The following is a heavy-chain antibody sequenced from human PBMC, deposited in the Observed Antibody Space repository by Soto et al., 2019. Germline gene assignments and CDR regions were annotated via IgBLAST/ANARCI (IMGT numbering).Heavy chain of an antibody. J-gene: IGHJ4*02. Sequence: SETLSLTCTVSGGSISSSSYYWGWIRQPPGKGLEWIGSIYYSGSTYYNPSLKSRVTISVDTSKNQFSLKLSSVTAADTAVYYCARQVYYDSSKIDYWGQGTLVTVSS. CDR1: GGSISSSSYY. V-gene: IGHV4-39*01. D-gene: IGHD3-22*01. CDR3: ARQVYYDSSKIDY. CDR2: IYYSGST.